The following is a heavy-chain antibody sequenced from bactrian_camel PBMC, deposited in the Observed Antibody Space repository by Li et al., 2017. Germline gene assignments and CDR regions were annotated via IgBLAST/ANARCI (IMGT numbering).Heavy chain of an antibody. CDR1: GFSYDPN. V-gene: IGHV3S53*01. D-gene: IGHD6*01. Sequence: QVQLVESGGASVQTGGSLTLSCVASGFSYDPNMAWFRQAPGKEREAIASINSEALTNYADSVKGRFTVSKDNAKNALYLQMSSLKPEDTGMYYCAAGPRLYGGSWSFPAWYKYWGQGTQVTVS. CDR3: AAGPRLYGGSWSFPAWYKY. CDR2: INSEALT. J-gene: IGHJ4*01.